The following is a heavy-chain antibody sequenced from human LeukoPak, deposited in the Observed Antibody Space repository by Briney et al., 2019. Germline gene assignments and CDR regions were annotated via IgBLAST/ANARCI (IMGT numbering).Heavy chain of an antibody. V-gene: IGHV4-39*01. D-gene: IGHD6-19*01. Sequence: PSETLSLTCTVSGGSISSSSYYWGWIRQPPGKGLEWIGSIYYSGSTYYNPSLKSRVTISVDTSKNQFSLELSSVTAADTAVYYCARLLSIAVAGTWGQGTLVTVSS. J-gene: IGHJ4*02. CDR3: ARLLSIAVAGT. CDR1: GGSISSSSYY. CDR2: IYYSGST.